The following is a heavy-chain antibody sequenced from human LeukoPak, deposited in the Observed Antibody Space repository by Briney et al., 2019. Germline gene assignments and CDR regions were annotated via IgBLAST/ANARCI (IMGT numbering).Heavy chain of an antibody. CDR1: GFTCSSYS. CDR3: ARDRVRKSSSQADY. J-gene: IGHJ4*02. V-gene: IGHV3-21*01. Sequence: GGSLRLSCAASGFTCSSYSMNWVRQAPGKGLEWVSSISSSSSYIYYADPVKGRFTISRDNAKNSLYLQMNSLRAEDTAVYYCARDRVRKSSSQADYWGQGTLVTVSS. D-gene: IGHD6-13*01. CDR2: ISSSSSYI.